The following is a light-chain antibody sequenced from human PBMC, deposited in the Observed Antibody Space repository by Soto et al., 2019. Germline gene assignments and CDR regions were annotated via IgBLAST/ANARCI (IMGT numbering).Light chain of an antibody. J-gene: IGLJ1*01. CDR3: CSYAGSSTYV. V-gene: IGLV2-23*01. CDR1: SSDVGNYDL. Sequence: QSVLTQPASVSGSPGQSITISCTGTSSDVGNYDLVSWYQQLPGKAPKFILYEGSKRPSGVSNRFSGSKSGNTASLTISGLQAEDEADYYCCSYAGSSTYVFGTGTKGHRP. CDR2: EGS.